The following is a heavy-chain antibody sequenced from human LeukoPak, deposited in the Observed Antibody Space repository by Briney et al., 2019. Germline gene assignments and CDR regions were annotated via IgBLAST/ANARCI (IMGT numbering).Heavy chain of an antibody. CDR3: ARGSGYSSGYDLPKPYSY. CDR2: IIPIFGTA. D-gene: IGHD5-12*01. V-gene: IGHV1-69*13. Sequence: SVKVSCKASGGTFSSYAISWVRQAPGQGLEWMGGIIPIFGTANYAQKFQGRVTITADESTNTAYMELRSLRSEDTAVYYCARGSGYSSGYDLPKPYSYWGQGTLVTVSS. CDR1: GGTFSSYA. J-gene: IGHJ4*02.